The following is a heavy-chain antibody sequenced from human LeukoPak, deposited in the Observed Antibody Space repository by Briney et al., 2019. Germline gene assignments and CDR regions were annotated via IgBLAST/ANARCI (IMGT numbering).Heavy chain of an antibody. CDR3: ARVVTMVRGVPPTFDY. V-gene: IGHV1-18*01. D-gene: IGHD3-10*01. CDR2: ISAYNGNT. CDR1: GYTFTSYG. Sequence: ASVKVSCKASGYTFTSYGISWVRQAPGQGLEWMGWISAYNGNTNYAQKLQGRVTMTTDTSTSTAYMELRSLRSDDTAVYYCARVVTMVRGVPPTFDYWGQGTLVTVSS. J-gene: IGHJ4*02.